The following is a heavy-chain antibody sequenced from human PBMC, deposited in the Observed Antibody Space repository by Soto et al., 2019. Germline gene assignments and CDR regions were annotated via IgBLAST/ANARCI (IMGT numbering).Heavy chain of an antibody. D-gene: IGHD4-17*01. J-gene: IGHJ6*02. Sequence: ASVKGSCKTSGDTFTTYDINWVRQAAGQGLEWMGRMNPNSGDTAYAQRFQGRVTMTRNTSITTAYMELSSLKSEDTAVYYCARVRRGYGDYYYYYGMHVWGQGTTVTVSS. CDR3: ARVRRGYGDYYYYYGMHV. CDR1: GDTFTTYD. CDR2: MNPNSGDT. V-gene: IGHV1-8*01.